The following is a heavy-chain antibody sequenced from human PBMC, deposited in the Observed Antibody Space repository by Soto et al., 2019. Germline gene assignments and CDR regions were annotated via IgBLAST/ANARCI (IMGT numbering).Heavy chain of an antibody. D-gene: IGHD4-17*01. CDR3: ARSPPTVTTGGVH. V-gene: IGHV3-7*01. CDR1: GFTFTDYF. J-gene: IGHJ4*02. CDR2: INQHGSEK. Sequence: GGSLRLSCAASGFTFTDYFMTWVRQAPGKGLEWVANINQHGSEKYYVDSVKGRFTISRDNAKNSLNLEMNNLRAEDTAVYYCARSPPTVTTGGVHWGQGILVTVSS.